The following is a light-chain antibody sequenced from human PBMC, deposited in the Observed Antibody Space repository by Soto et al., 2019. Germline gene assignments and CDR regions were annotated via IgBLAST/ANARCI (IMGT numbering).Light chain of an antibody. Sequence: EIVLTQSPGTLSLSPGERATHSCRASQSISSSYLAWYQQRPGQAPRLLIFGASYRATGIPDRFSGSGSGTDFTLTISRLEPEDFAVYYCQQYSSSPPEFTFGPGTRVDSK. CDR3: QQYSSSPPEFT. CDR2: GAS. J-gene: IGKJ3*01. CDR1: QSISSSY. V-gene: IGKV3-20*01.